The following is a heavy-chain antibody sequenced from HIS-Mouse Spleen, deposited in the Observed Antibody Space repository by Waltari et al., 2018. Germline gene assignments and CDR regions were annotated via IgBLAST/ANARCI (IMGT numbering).Heavy chain of an antibody. CDR1: GFPVSSTY. CDR2: IYSGGST. V-gene: IGHV3-53*01. J-gene: IGHJ6*02. D-gene: IGHD6-6*01. Sequence: EVQLVASGGGLIRPGGSLGLSCAASGFPVSSTYISWVRQAPGKGLEWVSVIYSGGSTYYADSVKGRFTISRDNSKNTLYLQMNSLRAEDTAVYYCARDTVIAARSYGMDVWGQGTTVTVSS. CDR3: ARDTVIAARSYGMDV.